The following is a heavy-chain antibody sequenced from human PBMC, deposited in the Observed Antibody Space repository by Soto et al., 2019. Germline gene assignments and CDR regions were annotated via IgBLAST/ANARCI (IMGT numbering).Heavy chain of an antibody. CDR2: INPNSGGT. CDR1: GYTFTGYY. CDR3: ARQLAYCGGDCYTEPLDY. V-gene: IGHV1-2*02. D-gene: IGHD2-21*02. Sequence: ASVKVSCKASGYTFTGYYMHWVRQAPGQGLEWMGWINPNSGGTNYAQKFQGRVTMTRDTSISTAYMELSRLRSDDTAVYYSARQLAYCGGDCYTEPLDYWGQGTLVTVSS. J-gene: IGHJ4*02.